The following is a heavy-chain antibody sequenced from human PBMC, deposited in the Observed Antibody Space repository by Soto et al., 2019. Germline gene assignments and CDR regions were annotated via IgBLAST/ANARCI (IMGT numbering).Heavy chain of an antibody. D-gene: IGHD6-13*01. Sequence: PSETLSLTCTVSGGSISSYYWSWIRQPPGKGLEWIGYIYYSGSTNYNPSLKSRVTISVDTSKNQFSLKLSSVTAADTAVYYCASRIAAAGRTNYYYYYMDVWGKGTTVTVSS. CDR1: GGSISSYY. V-gene: IGHV4-59*01. J-gene: IGHJ6*03. CDR3: ASRIAAAGRTNYYYYYMDV. CDR2: IYYSGST.